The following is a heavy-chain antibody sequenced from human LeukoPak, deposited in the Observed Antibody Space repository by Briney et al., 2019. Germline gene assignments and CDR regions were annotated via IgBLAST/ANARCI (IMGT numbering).Heavy chain of an antibody. CDR1: GFTFSSYE. D-gene: IGHD3-10*02. V-gene: IGHV3-48*03. J-gene: IGHJ4*02. Sequence: GGSLRLSCAASGFTFSSYEMNWVRQAPGKRLEWVSYISSSGSTIYYADSVKGRFTISRDNAKNSLYLQMNSLRAEDTAVYYCAELGITMIGGVWGQGTLVTVSS. CDR3: AELGITMIGGV. CDR2: ISSSGSTI.